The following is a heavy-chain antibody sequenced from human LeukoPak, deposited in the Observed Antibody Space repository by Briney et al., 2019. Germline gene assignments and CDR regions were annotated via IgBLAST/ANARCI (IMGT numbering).Heavy chain of an antibody. CDR2: IKQDGSEK. CDR1: GFTFTTYW. J-gene: IGHJ5*02. V-gene: IGHV3-7*01. CDR3: AKDSRLRVVSPVAAA. Sequence: GGSLRLSCAASGFTFTTYWMSWVRQAPGKGLEWVANIKQDGSEKYYVDSVKGRFAISRDNAKNSLFLQMNALSVEDTAVYYCAKDSRLRVVSPVAAAWGQGTLVTVSS. D-gene: IGHD2-21*01.